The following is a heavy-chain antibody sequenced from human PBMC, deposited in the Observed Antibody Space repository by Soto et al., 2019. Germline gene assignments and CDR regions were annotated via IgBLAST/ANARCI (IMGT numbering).Heavy chain of an antibody. CDR2: INAANGDT. V-gene: IGHV1-3*01. CDR3: AGQRSPEGWFDP. D-gene: IGHD3-10*01. CDR1: GYTFTSYG. J-gene: IGHJ5*02. Sequence: ASVKVSCKASGYTFTSYGIHWVRQAPGQRLEWMGWINAANGDTKYSPKFQGRVTITRDTSASTAYMELNSLRVEDTAINYCAGQRSPEGWFDPWGQGTLVTVSS.